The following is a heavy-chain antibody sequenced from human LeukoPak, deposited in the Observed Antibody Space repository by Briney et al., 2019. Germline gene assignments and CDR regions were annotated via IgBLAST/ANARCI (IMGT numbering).Heavy chain of an antibody. Sequence: ASVKVSFKASVYTFTSYGISWVRQAPGQELEWTGWISAYNGNTNYAQKLQGRVTMTTDTSTSTAYMELRSLRSDDTAVYYCARGLGSSGWWYFDYWGQGTLVTVSS. CDR1: VYTFTSYG. J-gene: IGHJ4*02. CDR3: ARGLGSSGWWYFDY. CDR2: ISAYNGNT. D-gene: IGHD6-19*01. V-gene: IGHV1-18*01.